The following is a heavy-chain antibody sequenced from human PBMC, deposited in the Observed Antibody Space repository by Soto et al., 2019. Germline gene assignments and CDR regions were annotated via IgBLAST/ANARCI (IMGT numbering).Heavy chain of an antibody. CDR2: IIPIFGTA. V-gene: IGHV1-69*06. D-gene: IGHD6-6*01. CDR1: GGTFSSYA. CDR3: ARQIAARPSPYYGMDV. Sequence: SVKVSFKASGGTFSSYAISWVRQAPGQGLEWMGGIIPIFGTANYAQKFQGRVTITADKSTSTAYMELSSLKASDTAMYYCARQIAARPSPYYGMDVWGQGTTVNVSS. J-gene: IGHJ6*02.